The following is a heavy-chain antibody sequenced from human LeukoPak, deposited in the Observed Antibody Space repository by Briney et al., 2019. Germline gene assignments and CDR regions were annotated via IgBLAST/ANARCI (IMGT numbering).Heavy chain of an antibody. CDR2: INQDGSEE. J-gene: IGHJ4*02. Sequence: GSLRLSCAASGFTFSNYWMTWVRQAPGKGLEWVAHINQDGSEEHYMDSVKARFTISRDNAKNSLSLQMNSLRAEDTAVYYCVRDGGVSGYDLLDYWGQGTLVTVSS. CDR1: GFTFSNYW. CDR3: VRDGGVSGYDLLDY. V-gene: IGHV3-7*01. D-gene: IGHD5-12*01.